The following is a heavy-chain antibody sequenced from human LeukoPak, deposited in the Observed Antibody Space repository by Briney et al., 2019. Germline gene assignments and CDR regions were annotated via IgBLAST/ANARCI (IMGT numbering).Heavy chain of an antibody. CDR3: VSDPSGGATKGEDY. V-gene: IGHV3-21*01. CDR1: GFTFSSYS. CDR2: IRSSSSYI. D-gene: IGHD1-26*01. Sequence: GGSLRLSCAASGFTFSSYSMNWVRQAPGKGLVWVFSIRSSSSYIYDADSVKGRFTISRDNAKNSLYLQMNSQRDDDTAVYYCVSDPSGGATKGEDYWGQGTLVTVSS. J-gene: IGHJ4*02.